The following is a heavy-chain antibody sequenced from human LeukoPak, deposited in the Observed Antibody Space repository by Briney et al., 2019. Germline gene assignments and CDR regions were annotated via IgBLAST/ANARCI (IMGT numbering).Heavy chain of an antibody. CDR3: ARDEAGSGYYSDY. Sequence: GGSLRLSCAASGFTLSSYWMSWVRQAPGKGLEWVANIKQDGSEKYYVDSVKGRFTISRDNAKNSLYLQMNSLRDEDTAVYYCARDEAGSGYYSDYWGQGTLVTVSS. D-gene: IGHD3-22*01. V-gene: IGHV3-7*01. J-gene: IGHJ4*02. CDR1: GFTLSSYW. CDR2: IKQDGSEK.